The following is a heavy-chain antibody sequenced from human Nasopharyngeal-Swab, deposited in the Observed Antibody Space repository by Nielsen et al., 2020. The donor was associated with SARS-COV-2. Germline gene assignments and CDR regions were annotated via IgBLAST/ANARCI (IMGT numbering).Heavy chain of an antibody. J-gene: IGHJ4*02. Sequence: GASLKISCTASGFTFGDYAMSWFRQAPGKGLEWVGFIRSKAYGGTTEYAASAKGRFTISRDDSKSIAYLQMNSLKTEDTAVYYCTREQPDYYDSSGYYPSPFDSWGQGTLVTVSS. V-gene: IGHV3-49*03. CDR3: TREQPDYYDSSGYYPSPFDS. CDR1: GFTFGDYA. D-gene: IGHD3-22*01. CDR2: IRSKAYGGTT.